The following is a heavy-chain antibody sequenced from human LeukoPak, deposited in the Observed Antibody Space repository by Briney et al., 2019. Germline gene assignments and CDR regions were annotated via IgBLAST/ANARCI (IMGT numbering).Heavy chain of an antibody. CDR3: ARNRAVSDHYYYYYMDV. Sequence: GASVKVSCKASGYTFTSYYVHWVRQAPGQGLEWMGIINPSGGSTSYAQKFQGRVTMTRDTSTSTVYMELSSLRSEDTAVYYCARNRAVSDHYYYYYMDVWGKGTTVTISS. CDR2: INPSGGST. J-gene: IGHJ6*03. V-gene: IGHV1-46*01. D-gene: IGHD6-19*01. CDR1: GYTFTSYY.